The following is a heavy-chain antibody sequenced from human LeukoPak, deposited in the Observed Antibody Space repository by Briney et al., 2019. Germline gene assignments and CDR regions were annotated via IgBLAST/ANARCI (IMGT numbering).Heavy chain of an antibody. CDR3: ATRYFDSRGSPDY. D-gene: IGHD3-9*01. CDR1: GGSISSGGYY. Sequence: SETLSLTCTVSGGSISSGGYYWSWIRQHPGKGLEWIGYIYYSGSTYYNPSLKSRVTISVDTSKNQFSLKLSSVTAADTAVYYCATRYFDSRGSPDYWGQGTLVTVSS. J-gene: IGHJ4*02. V-gene: IGHV4-31*03. CDR2: IYYSGST.